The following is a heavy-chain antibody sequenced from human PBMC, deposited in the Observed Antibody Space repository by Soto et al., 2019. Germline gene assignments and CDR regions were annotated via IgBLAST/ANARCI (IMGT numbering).Heavy chain of an antibody. D-gene: IGHD1-26*01. CDR2: ISDEVSNT. CDR3: VRGASLNFAY. Sequence: AGGSLRLSCAASGFTFSKYTMHWVRQAPSKGRGWVAAISDEVSNTYYADSVKGRFTISRDNSKTTLYLQMNSLSNEDTAVHYCVRGASLNFAYWGQGTLVTVSS. CDR1: GFTFSKYT. J-gene: IGHJ4*02. V-gene: IGHV3-30-3*01.